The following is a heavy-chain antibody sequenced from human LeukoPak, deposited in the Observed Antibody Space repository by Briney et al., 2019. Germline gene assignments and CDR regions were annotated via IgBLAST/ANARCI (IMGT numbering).Heavy chain of an antibody. CDR3: ARGDQAFDI. J-gene: IGHJ3*02. CDR1: GDSVSSNSAA. Sequence: PSQTLSLTCAISGDSVSSNSAAWNWIRQSPWRGLEWLGRTYYRSRWSNNYAISVKSRTTINPDTSKNQFSLQLNSVTPEDTAVYYCARGDQAFDIWGQGTMVTVSS. V-gene: IGHV6-1*01. CDR2: TYYRSRWSN.